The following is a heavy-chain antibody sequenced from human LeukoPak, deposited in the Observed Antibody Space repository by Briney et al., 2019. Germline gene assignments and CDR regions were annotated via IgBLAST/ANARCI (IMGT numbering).Heavy chain of an antibody. D-gene: IGHD6-13*01. CDR1: GFTFSSYA. CDR3: AKYLLEQLVLSHYFDH. CDR2: ISGSGGGT. Sequence: GGSLRLSCAASGFTFSSYAMSWVRQAPGKGLEWVSSISGSGGGTYYADSVKGRFTISRDNSKNTLYLQMNSLRAEDTAVYYCAKYLLEQLVLSHYFDHWGQGALVTVSS. J-gene: IGHJ4*02. V-gene: IGHV3-23*01.